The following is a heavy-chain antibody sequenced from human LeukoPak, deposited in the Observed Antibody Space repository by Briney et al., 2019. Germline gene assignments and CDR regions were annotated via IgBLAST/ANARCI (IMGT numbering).Heavy chain of an antibody. V-gene: IGHV4-30-2*01. J-gene: IGHJ3*01. CDR1: GGSISSGGYS. CDR3: ARHETTVTNKDAFDV. CDR2: IYHSGST. Sequence: PSQTLSLTCAVSGGSISSGGYSWSWIRQPPGKGLEWIGYIYHSGSTYYNPSLKSRVTISVATSKNQFSLKLSSVTAADTAVYYCARHETTVTNKDAFDVWGQGTMVTVSS. D-gene: IGHD4-17*01.